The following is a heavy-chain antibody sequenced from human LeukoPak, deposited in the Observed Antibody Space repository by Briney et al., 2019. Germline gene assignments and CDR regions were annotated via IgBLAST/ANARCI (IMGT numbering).Heavy chain of an antibody. D-gene: IGHD6-6*01. CDR2: ISWNSGSI. J-gene: IGHJ3*02. CDR3: AKRGEYSSSSDAFDI. CDR1: GFTFDDYA. Sequence: GGSLRLSCAASGFTFDDYAMHWVRQAPGKGLEWVSGISWNSGSIGYADSVKGRFTISRDNAKNSLYLQMNSLRAEDTAVYYCAKRGEYSSSSDAFDIWGQGTMVTVSS. V-gene: IGHV3-9*01.